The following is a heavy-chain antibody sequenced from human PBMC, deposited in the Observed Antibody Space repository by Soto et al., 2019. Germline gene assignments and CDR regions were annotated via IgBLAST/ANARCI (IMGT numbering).Heavy chain of an antibody. Sequence: GGSLRLSCAASGFTFRSYALSWVRQAPGKGLEWVSTVSDTGLSTYYAGSVTGRFTISRDNSRNTLDLQMNGLRAEDTAVYYCAKSFYDSSGFDSWGLGTLVTVSS. CDR2: VSDTGLST. J-gene: IGHJ5*01. CDR1: GFTFRSYA. D-gene: IGHD3-22*01. CDR3: AKSFYDSSGFDS. V-gene: IGHV3-23*01.